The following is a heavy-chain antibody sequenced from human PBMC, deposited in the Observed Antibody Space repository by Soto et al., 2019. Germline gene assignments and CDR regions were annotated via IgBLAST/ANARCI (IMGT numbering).Heavy chain of an antibody. V-gene: IGHV1-69*02. J-gene: IGHJ5*02. CDR2: IIPILGIA. Sequence: ASVKVSCKASGGTFSSYTISWVRQAPGQGLEWMGRIIPILGIANYAQKFQGRVTITADKSTSTAYMELSSLRSEDTAVYYCASDDCSGGSCYCPWGQGTLVTVSS. CDR1: GGTFSSYT. D-gene: IGHD2-15*01. CDR3: ASDDCSGGSCYCP.